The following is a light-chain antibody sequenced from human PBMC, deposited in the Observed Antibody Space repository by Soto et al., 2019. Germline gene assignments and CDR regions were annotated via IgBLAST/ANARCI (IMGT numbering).Light chain of an antibody. CDR1: QSVSSSH. J-gene: IGKJ1*01. V-gene: IGKV3-20*01. CDR3: QQYGSSPRT. Sequence: IVLTQSPGTLSLSPGERATLSCRASQSVSSSHLAWYQQKPGQAPRLLISGASSRATGIPDRFTGSGSGTDFTLTISRLEPEDFEVYYCQQYGSSPRTFGQGTKVDIK. CDR2: GAS.